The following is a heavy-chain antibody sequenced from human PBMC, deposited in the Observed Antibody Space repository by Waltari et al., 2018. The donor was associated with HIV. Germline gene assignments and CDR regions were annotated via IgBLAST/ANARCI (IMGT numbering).Heavy chain of an antibody. D-gene: IGHD3-3*01. Sequence: EVQVVESGGGLVQPGGTLRLSCAASGFTFSSYWMHGVRQVPGKGLEWVSRINTDGSSTSYADSVEGRCTISRDNAKNTLFLQLYSLRAEDTAVYYCATSVESYDFWSGAYYFDYWGQGTLVTVSS. CDR1: GFTFSSYW. CDR2: INTDGSST. V-gene: IGHV3-74*01. J-gene: IGHJ4*02. CDR3: ATSVESYDFWSGAYYFDY.